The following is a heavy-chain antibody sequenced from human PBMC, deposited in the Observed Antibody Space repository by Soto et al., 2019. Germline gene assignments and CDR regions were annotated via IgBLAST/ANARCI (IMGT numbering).Heavy chain of an antibody. CDR1: GFTFSSYA. D-gene: IGHD1-26*01. J-gene: IGHJ6*02. CDR2: ISGSGGST. CDR3: AKDLSGSYDYYYGMDV. V-gene: IGHV3-23*01. Sequence: PGGSLRLSCAASGFTFSSYAMSWVHQAPGKGLEWVSAISGSGGSTYYADSVKGRFTISRDNSKNTLYLQMNSLRAEDTAVYYCAKDLSGSYDYYYGMDVWGQGTTVTVSS.